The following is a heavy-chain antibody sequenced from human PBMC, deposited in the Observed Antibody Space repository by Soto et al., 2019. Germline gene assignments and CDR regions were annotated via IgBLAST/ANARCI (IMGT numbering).Heavy chain of an antibody. CDR2: IYYSGST. J-gene: IGHJ5*02. V-gene: IGHV4-30-4*01. Sequence: SETLPHTCTVSGGSISSGDYYWSWIRKPPGKGLEWIGYIYYSGSTYYNPSLKSRVTISVDASKNQFSLKLSSVTAADTAVYYCARGIKYGDYSRWFDPWGPGTLVTVSS. CDR1: GGSISSGDYY. CDR3: ARGIKYGDYSRWFDP. D-gene: IGHD4-17*01.